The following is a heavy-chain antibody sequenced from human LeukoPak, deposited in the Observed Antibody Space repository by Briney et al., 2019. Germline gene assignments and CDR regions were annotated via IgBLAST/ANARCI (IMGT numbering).Heavy chain of an antibody. J-gene: IGHJ3*02. CDR2: IIPIFGTA. Sequence: GASVKVSCKASGGTFSSYAISWVRQAPGQGLEWMGGIIPIFGTANYAQKFQGRVTITTDESTSTAYMELSSLGSEDTAVYYCARTLSSSTSQGAFDIWGQGTMVTVSS. V-gene: IGHV1-69*05. CDR1: GGTFSSYA. CDR3: ARTLSSSTSQGAFDI. D-gene: IGHD6-6*01.